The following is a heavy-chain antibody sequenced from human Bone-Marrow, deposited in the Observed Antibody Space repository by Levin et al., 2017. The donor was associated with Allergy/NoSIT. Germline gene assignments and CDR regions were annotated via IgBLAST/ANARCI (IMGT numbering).Heavy chain of an antibody. D-gene: IGHD3-9*01. CDR1: GFTFINYA. Sequence: GGSLRLSCAASGFTFINYAMTWVRQPPGKGLEWVSAISGTGGSTYYADSVKGRFTISRDNSKNTLYLQMNSLRAEDTAVYYCAKTKYFDWLLLYYFEYWGQGTLVTVSS. V-gene: IGHV3-23*01. CDR2: ISGTGGST. CDR3: AKTKYFDWLLLYYFEY. J-gene: IGHJ4*02.